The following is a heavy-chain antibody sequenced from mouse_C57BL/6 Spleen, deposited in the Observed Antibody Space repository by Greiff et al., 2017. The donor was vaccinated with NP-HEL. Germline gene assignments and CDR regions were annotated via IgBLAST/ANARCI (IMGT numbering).Heavy chain of an antibody. J-gene: IGHJ3*01. CDR1: GFTFSNYW. Sequence: EVKLEESGGGLVQPGGSMKLSCVASGFTFSNYWMNWVRQSPEKGLEWVAQIRLKSDNYATHYAESVKGRFTISRDDSKSSVYLQMNNLRAEDTGMYYCTAGAWFAYWGQGTLVTVSA. D-gene: IGHD3-1*01. CDR3: TAGAWFAY. CDR2: IRLKSDNYAT. V-gene: IGHV6-3*01.